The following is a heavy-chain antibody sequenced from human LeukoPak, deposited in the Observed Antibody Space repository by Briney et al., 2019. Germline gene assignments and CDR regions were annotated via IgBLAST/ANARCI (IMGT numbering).Heavy chain of an antibody. J-gene: IGHJ6*04. CDR1: GFTFSSYS. Sequence: PGGSLRLSCAASGFTFSSYSMNWVRQAPGKGLEWVPYISSSSSTIYYADSVKGRFTISRDNAKNSLYLQMNSLRAEDTAVYYCARGQVVGATFGMDVWGKGTTVTVSS. CDR3: ARGQVVGATFGMDV. D-gene: IGHD1-26*01. V-gene: IGHV3-48*01. CDR2: ISSSSSTI.